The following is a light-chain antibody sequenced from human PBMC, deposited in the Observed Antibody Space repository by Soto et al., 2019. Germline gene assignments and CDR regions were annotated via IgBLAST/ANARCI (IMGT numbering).Light chain of an antibody. J-gene: IGKJ1*01. CDR3: QQYNDWPRT. Sequence: EIVLTQSPGTLSVSPGERATLSCRASRSITSNLAWYQQKPGQAPRLVIYGASTKATGIPARFSGSGSGTEFTLTISSLQSEDFAVYYCQQYNDWPRTFGQGTKVDI. CDR1: RSITSN. CDR2: GAS. V-gene: IGKV3-15*01.